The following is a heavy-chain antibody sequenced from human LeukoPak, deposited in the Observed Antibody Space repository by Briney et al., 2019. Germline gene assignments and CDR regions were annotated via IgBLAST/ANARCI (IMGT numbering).Heavy chain of an antibody. CDR3: AREIVVVPAAMGFDP. D-gene: IGHD2-2*01. J-gene: IGHJ6*02. V-gene: IGHV1-46*01. Sequence: GASVQVSCQASGYTFTTYYIHWVRQAPGQGLEWMGVINPSGGSTSFAQKFQARLTMTRDTSTSTVYMELSGLRSEDTAVYYCAREIVVVPAAMGFDPWGQGTTVTVSS. CDR2: INPSGGST. CDR1: GYTFTTYY.